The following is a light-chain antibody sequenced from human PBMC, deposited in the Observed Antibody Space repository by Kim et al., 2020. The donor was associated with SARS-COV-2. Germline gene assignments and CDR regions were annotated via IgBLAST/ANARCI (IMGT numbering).Light chain of an antibody. CDR3: EQYNDWRTEVT. V-gene: IGKV3-15*01. CDR2: DAS. Sequence: SPGEPAPLASTASRTISSCFAWYQPKPGQAPRLLTCDASTKATGSPARFSGSWSGTEFTLTISSMLSEDFAIDYGEQYNDWRTEVTFGQGTKLEI. J-gene: IGKJ2*01. CDR1: RTISSC.